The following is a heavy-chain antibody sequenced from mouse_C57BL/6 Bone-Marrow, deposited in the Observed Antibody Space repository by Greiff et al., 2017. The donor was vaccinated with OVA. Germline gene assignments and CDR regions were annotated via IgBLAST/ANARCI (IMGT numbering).Heavy chain of an antibody. CDR2: INPSSGYT. V-gene: IGHV1-7*01. J-gene: IGHJ1*03. Sequence: QVQLKESGAELAKPGASVKLSCKASGYTFTSYWMHWVKQRPGQGLAWIGYINPSSGYTKYNQKFKDKATLTADKSSSTAYMQLSSLTYEDSAVYYCARGGSHRYFDVWGTGTTVTVSS. D-gene: IGHD6-1*01. CDR1: GYTFTSYW. CDR3: ARGGSHRYFDV.